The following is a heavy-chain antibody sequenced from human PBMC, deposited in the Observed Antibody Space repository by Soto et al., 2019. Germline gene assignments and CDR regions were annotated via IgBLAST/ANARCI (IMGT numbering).Heavy chain of an antibody. CDR1: GDSINNYY. D-gene: IGHD3-16*01. CDR2: IYYSGST. Sequence: SETLSLTCPVSGDSINNYYWSWIRQPPGKGLEWIGYIYYSGSTNYNPSLKSRVTISVDTSKNQFSLKLSSVTAADTAVYYCAGDYVWGSLRAFNIWGQGTMVTVSS. J-gene: IGHJ3*02. CDR3: AGDYVWGSLRAFNI. V-gene: IGHV4-59*01.